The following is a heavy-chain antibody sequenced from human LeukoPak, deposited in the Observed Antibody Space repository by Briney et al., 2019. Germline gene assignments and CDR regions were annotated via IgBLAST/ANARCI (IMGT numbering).Heavy chain of an antibody. CDR1: GFTFSSYA. V-gene: IGHV3-23*01. D-gene: IGHD3-22*01. CDR3: AKERTTMIVVVITYDAFDI. CDR2: ISGSGGST. Sequence: GGSLRLSCAASGFTFSSYAMSWVRQAPGKGLEWVSAISGSGGSTYYADSVKGRFTISRDNSKNTLYLQMNSLRAEDTAVYYCAKERTTMIVVVITYDAFDIWGQGTIVTVSS. J-gene: IGHJ3*02.